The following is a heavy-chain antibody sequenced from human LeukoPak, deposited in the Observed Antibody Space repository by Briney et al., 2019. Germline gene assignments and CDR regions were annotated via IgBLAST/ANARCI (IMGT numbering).Heavy chain of an antibody. D-gene: IGHD5-24*01. V-gene: IGHV3-9*01. CDR3: AREGRDGYLEAY. CDR2: ISWNSGSI. J-gene: IGHJ4*02. Sequence: GGSLRLSCAASGFTFDDYALHWVRQAPGKGLEWVSGISWNSGSIGYADSVKGRFTISRDNAKNSLYLQMNSLRAEDTALYYCAREGRDGYLEAYWGQGTLVTVSS. CDR1: GFTFDDYA.